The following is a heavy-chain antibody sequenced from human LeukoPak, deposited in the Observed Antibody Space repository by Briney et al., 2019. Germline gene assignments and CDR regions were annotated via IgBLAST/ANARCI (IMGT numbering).Heavy chain of an antibody. J-gene: IGHJ4*02. CDR1: GGSISRYY. V-gene: IGHV4-59*12. CDR2: IYYSGST. Sequence: PSETLSLTCTVSGGSISRYYWSWIRQPPGKGLEWIGYIYYSGSTNYNPSLKSRVTMSVDTSKNQFSLKLSSVTAADTAVYYCASFYDSSRGFDYWGQGTLVTVSS. CDR3: ASFYDSSRGFDY. D-gene: IGHD3-22*01.